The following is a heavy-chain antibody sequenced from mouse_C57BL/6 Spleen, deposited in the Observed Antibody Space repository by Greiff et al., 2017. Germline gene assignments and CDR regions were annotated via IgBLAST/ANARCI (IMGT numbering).Heavy chain of an antibody. CDR1: GFTFSNYW. D-gene: IGHD2-3*01. V-gene: IGHV6-3*01. J-gene: IGHJ2*01. CDR2: IRLKSDNYAT. CDR3: TGPDGYYVDYFDC. Sequence: EVQVVESGGGLVQPGGSMKLSCVASGFTFSNYWMNWVRQSPEKGLEWVAQIRLKSDNYATHYAESVKGRFTISRDDSKSSVYLQMNNLRAEDTGIYYCTGPDGYYVDYFDCWGQGTTLTVSS.